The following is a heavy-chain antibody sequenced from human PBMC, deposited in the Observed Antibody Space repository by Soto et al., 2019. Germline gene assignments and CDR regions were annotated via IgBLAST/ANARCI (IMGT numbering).Heavy chain of an antibody. J-gene: IGHJ4*02. D-gene: IGHD3-10*01. V-gene: IGHV4-34*01. Sequence: QLQLQQWGAGLLKPSETLSLTCAVYDGSSNNYYWSWIRQPPGKGLEWIGEINHSGSTNYNASLKIRVTIAEDTSKKQFSLELRFVTAADTAVYYCARGGLIRGVLYYWGQGTLVTVSS. CDR1: DGSSNNYY. CDR3: ARGGLIRGVLYY. CDR2: INHSGST.